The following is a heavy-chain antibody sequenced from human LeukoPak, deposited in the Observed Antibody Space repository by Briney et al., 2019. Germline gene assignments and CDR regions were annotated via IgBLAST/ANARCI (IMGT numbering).Heavy chain of an antibody. CDR1: GGSFSGYY. CDR3: AGGGRYMSAIWARSTLYYFDC. V-gene: IGHV4-34*01. Sequence: SQTLSLTCAVYGGSFSGYYWSWIRQPPGNGLEWSGEINHSGSTNYNPSLKSRVTISVDTSKNQFSPKLSSVTAADTAVYYCAGGGRYMSAIWARSTLYYFDCWGHGTLVTVSS. J-gene: IGHJ4*01. D-gene: IGHD5-18*01. CDR2: INHSGST.